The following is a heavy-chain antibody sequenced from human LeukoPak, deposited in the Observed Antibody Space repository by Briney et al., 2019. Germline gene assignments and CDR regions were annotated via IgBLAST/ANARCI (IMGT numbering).Heavy chain of an antibody. V-gene: IGHV4-59*01. D-gene: IGHD6-6*01. CDR2: IYYRGNT. Sequence: TSETLSLTCAVSGSSISGYYWSWIRQPPGKGLEWIGYIYYRGNTNYNPSLKSRVIISIDTSRNQFSLKMSSVTAADTAVYFCARDSPPQYASSSAGFDYWGQGALVTVSS. CDR3: ARDSPPQYASSSAGFDY. J-gene: IGHJ4*02. CDR1: GSSISGYY.